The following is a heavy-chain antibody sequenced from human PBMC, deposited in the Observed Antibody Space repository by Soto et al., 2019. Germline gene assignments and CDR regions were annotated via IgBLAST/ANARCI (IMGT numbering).Heavy chain of an antibody. CDR3: ARDASINWPYFDS. V-gene: IGHV4-31*03. CDR1: GGSINSGGYY. J-gene: IGHJ4*02. Sequence: SETLSLTCTVSGGSINSGGYYWSWIRQHPGKGLEWIGYIHYSGTTYYNPSLKSRVAISIDTSNSQFSLKLTSVTAADTALYYCARDASINWPYFDSCGQGVRVAVCS. D-gene: IGHD1-1*01. CDR2: IHYSGTT.